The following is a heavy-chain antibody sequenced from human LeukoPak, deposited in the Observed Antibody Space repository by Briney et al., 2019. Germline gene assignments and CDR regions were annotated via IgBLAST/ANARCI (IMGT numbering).Heavy chain of an antibody. CDR1: GFTFSSYA. CDR2: ISGSGGST. J-gene: IGHJ4*02. V-gene: IGHV3-23*01. CDR3: AKTRDYGGNPGQVDY. Sequence: QSGGSLRLSCAASGFTFSSYAMSWVRQAPGKGLEWVSAISGSGGSTYYADSVKGRFTISRDNSKNTLYLQMNSLRAEDTAVYYCAKTRDYGGNPGQVDYWGQGTLVTVSS. D-gene: IGHD4-23*01.